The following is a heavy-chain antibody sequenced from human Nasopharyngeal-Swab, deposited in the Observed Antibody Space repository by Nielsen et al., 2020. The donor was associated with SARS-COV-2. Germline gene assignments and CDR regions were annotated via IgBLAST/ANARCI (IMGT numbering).Heavy chain of an antibody. CDR1: GGSISSYS. CDR2: IYYSGST. D-gene: IGHD6-13*01. CDR3: ARTAGYYYMDV. J-gene: IGHJ6*03. V-gene: IGHV4-59*01. Sequence: SETLSLTCAVSGGSISSYSWSWIRLPPGKGLEWIGYIYYSGSTNYSPSLKSRVTISVDTSKNQFPLKLNSVTAADTAVYYCARTAGYYYMDVWGQGTTVTVSS.